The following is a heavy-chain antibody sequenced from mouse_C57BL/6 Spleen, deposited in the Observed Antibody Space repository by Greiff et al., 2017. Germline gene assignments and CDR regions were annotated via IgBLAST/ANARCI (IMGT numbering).Heavy chain of an antibody. Sequence: EVQLQQSGPELVKPGASVKISCKASGYTFTDYYMNWVKQSHGKSLEWIGDINPNNGGTSYNQKFKGKATLTVDKSSSTAYMELRSLTSEDSAVYYCARYYYGSSFHFDYWGQGTTLTVSS. CDR1: GYTFTDYY. V-gene: IGHV1-26*01. CDR3: ARYYYGSSFHFDY. D-gene: IGHD1-1*01. CDR2: INPNNGGT. J-gene: IGHJ2*01.